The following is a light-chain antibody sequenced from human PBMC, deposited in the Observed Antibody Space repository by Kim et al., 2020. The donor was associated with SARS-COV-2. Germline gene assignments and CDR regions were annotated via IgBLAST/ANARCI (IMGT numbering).Light chain of an antibody. CDR2: GAS. CDR1: QSVSSSY. V-gene: IGKV3-20*01. Sequence: LSPGERATLSCRASQSVSSSYLAWYQQKPGQAPRLIIYGASSRATGIPDRFSGSGSGTDFTLTISRLEPEDFAVYYCQQYGSSPDTFGQGTKLEI. CDR3: QQYGSSPDT. J-gene: IGKJ2*01.